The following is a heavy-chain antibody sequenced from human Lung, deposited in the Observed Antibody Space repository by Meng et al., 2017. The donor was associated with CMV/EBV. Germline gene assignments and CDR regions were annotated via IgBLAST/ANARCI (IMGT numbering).Heavy chain of an antibody. CDR2: ISYIGIT. CDR1: GGSVSSGLYY. CDR3: ARDILEHNAFDM. Sequence: SETLSLTXTVSGGSVSSGLYYWTWLRQPPGKGLEWIGYISYIGITNYNASLKSRVTISVDTSKNQFSLKLSSVTAADSAVYYCARDILEHNAFDMWGQGTMVTVSS. J-gene: IGHJ3*02. D-gene: IGHD1/OR15-1a*01. V-gene: IGHV4-61*01.